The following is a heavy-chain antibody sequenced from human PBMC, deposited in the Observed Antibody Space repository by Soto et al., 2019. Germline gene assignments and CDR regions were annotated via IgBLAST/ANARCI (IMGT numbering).Heavy chain of an antibody. CDR2: IYYSGST. Sequence: ASETLSLTCPVSGGSISSYYLSWIRQPPGKGLEWIGYIYYSGSTNYNPSLKSRVTISVDTSKNQFSLKLSSVTAADTAVYYCARVEYSYGYVYWGQGTLVTVS. D-gene: IGHD5-18*01. V-gene: IGHV4-59*01. CDR1: GGSISSYY. J-gene: IGHJ4*02. CDR3: ARVEYSYGYVY.